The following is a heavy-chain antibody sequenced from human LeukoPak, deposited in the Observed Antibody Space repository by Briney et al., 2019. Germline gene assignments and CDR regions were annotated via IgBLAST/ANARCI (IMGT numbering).Heavy chain of an antibody. Sequence: SETLSLTCIVSGGSISSYYWSWIRQPAGKGLEWIGRIYTSGSTNYNPSLKSRVTMSVDTSKNQFSLKLSSVAAADTAVYYCARDNERAAAETDAFDIWGQGTMVTVSS. CDR1: GGSISSYY. D-gene: IGHD6-13*01. CDR2: IYTSGST. J-gene: IGHJ3*02. CDR3: ARDNERAAAETDAFDI. V-gene: IGHV4-4*07.